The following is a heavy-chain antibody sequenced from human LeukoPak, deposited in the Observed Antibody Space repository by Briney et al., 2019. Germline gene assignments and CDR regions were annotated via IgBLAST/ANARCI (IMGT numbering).Heavy chain of an antibody. D-gene: IGHD4-17*01. CDR3: AKDPTVTGAFDI. CDR1: GFTFSSYA. Sequence: GGSLRLSCAASGFTFSSYAMGWVRQAPGKGLEWVSAISGSGGSTYYADSVKGRFTISRDNSKNTLYLQMNSLRAEDTAVYYCAKDPTVTGAFDIWGQGTTVTVSS. CDR2: ISGSGGST. V-gene: IGHV3-23*01. J-gene: IGHJ3*02.